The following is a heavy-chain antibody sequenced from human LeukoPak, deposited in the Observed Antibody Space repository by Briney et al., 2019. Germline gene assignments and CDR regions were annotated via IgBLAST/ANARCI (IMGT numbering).Heavy chain of an antibody. J-gene: IGHJ4*02. CDR1: GGSVSSGSYY. CDR2: IYYSGST. D-gene: IGHD1-26*01. CDR3: ARVRWELLPSYYFDY. V-gene: IGHV4-61*01. Sequence: SETLSLTCTVSGGSVSSGSYYWSWIRQPPGKGLEWIGYIYYSGSTNYNPSLKSRVTISVDTSKNQFSLKLSSVTAADTAVYYCARVRWELLPSYYFDYWGQGTLVTVSS.